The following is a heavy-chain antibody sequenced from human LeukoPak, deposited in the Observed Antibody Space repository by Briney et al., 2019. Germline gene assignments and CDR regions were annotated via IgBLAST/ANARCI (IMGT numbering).Heavy chain of an antibody. J-gene: IGHJ2*01. CDR3: ASHALTGRYDPYWYFDL. CDR1: GFTFSSYG. CDR2: ISYDGSNK. D-gene: IGHD7-27*01. V-gene: IGHV3-30*03. Sequence: PGRSLRLSCAASGFTFSSYGMHWVRQAPGKGLEWVAVISYDGSNKYYADSVKGRFTISRDNSKNTLYLQMNSLRAEDTAVYYCASHALTGRYDPYWYFDLWGRGTLVTVSS.